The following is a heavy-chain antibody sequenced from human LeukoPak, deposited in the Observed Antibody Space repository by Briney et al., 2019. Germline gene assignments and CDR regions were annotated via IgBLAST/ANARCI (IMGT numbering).Heavy chain of an antibody. V-gene: IGHV1-2*04. J-gene: IGHJ4*02. CDR2: INPNSGGT. CDR1: GYTFTGYY. D-gene: IGHD2-15*01. Sequence: ASVKVSCKASGYTFTGYYMHWVRQAPGQGLEWMGWINPNSGGTNYAQKFQGWVTMTRDTSISTAYMELSRLRSDDTAVYYCARDKVAGYCSGGSCYFDYWGQGTLVTVSS. CDR3: ARDKVAGYCSGGSCYFDY.